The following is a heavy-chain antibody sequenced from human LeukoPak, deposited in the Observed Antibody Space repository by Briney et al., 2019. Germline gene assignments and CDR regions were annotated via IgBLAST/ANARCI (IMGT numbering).Heavy chain of an antibody. CDR3: ARKSMTLDY. J-gene: IGHJ4*02. V-gene: IGHV3-48*02. Sequence: GGSLRLSCAASGFTFSTYGMSWVRQAPGKGLEWVSYISSTSSTIHYADSVKGRFTISRDNAKNSLYLQVNSLRDEDTAVYYCARKSMTLDYWGQGTLVTVSS. CDR1: GFTFSTYG. D-gene: IGHD2/OR15-2a*01. CDR2: ISSTSSTI.